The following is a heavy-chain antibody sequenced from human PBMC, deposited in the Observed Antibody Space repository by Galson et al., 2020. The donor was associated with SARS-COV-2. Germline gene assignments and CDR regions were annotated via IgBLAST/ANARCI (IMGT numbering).Heavy chain of an antibody. J-gene: IGHJ4*02. CDR2: IIPIFGTA. Sequence: SVKVSCKASGGTFSSYAISWVRQAPGQGLEWMGGIIPIFGTANYAQKFQGRVTITADESTSTAYMELSSLRSEDTAVYYCARDTAAAERFDYWGQGTLVTVSS. D-gene: IGHD6-13*01. CDR1: GGTFSSYA. V-gene: IGHV1-69*13. CDR3: ARDTAAAERFDY.